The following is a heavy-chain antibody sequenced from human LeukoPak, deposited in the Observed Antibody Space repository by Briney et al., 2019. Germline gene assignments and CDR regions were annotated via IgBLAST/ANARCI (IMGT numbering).Heavy chain of an antibody. CDR3: TTGSSGIYYVAALDI. J-gene: IGHJ3*02. CDR2: IKSKTEGGTT. D-gene: IGHD1-26*01. CDR1: GFTFSNAW. Sequence: GGSLRLSCAASGFTFSNAWMSWVRPAPGKGLEWVVRIKSKTEGGTTDYAAPVKGRCTISRDDSKNTLYLQMNSLKTEDTAVYYCTTGSSGIYYVAALDIWGQGTMVTVSS. V-gene: IGHV3-15*01.